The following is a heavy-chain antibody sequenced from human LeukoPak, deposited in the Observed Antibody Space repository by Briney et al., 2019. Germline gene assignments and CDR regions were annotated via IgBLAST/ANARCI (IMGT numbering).Heavy chain of an antibody. CDR3: ARDWGSGLSDP. J-gene: IGHJ5*02. Sequence: SETLSLTCAVYGGSFSGYYWSWIRQPAGKGPEWIGRVFSTGSTNYNPSLNSRVTISVDTSKNQFSLKVNSVTAADTAVYYCARDWGSGLSDPWGQGTLVTVSS. V-gene: IGHV4-4*07. D-gene: IGHD6-19*01. CDR2: VFSTGST. CDR1: GGSFSGYY.